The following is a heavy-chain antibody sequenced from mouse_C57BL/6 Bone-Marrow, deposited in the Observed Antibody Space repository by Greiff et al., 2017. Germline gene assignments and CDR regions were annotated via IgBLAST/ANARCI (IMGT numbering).Heavy chain of an antibody. V-gene: IGHV2-5*01. CDR1: GFSLTSYG. D-gene: IGHD1-1*01. CDR2: IWRGGST. CDR3: ARGSSWFAY. Sequence: VKLMESGPGLVQPSQSLSITCTVSGFSLTSYGVHWVRQSPGKGLEWLGVIWRGGSTDYNAAFMSRLGITKDNSKSQVFFKMNSLQADDTAIYYCARGSSWFAYWGQGTLVTVSA. J-gene: IGHJ3*01.